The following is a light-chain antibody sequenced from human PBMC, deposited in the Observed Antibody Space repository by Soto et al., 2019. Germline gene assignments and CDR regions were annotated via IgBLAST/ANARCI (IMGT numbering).Light chain of an antibody. Sequence: QSVLTQPASVSGSPGQSITISCTGTSGDIFAYNYVSWYQQYPGKAPKLIIYEVNNRPSGVSYRFSGSKSGNTASLTISGLQAEDEADYYCSSYTDRSSVVFGGGTKLTVL. CDR1: SGDIFAYNY. J-gene: IGLJ2*01. V-gene: IGLV2-14*01. CDR2: EVN. CDR3: SSYTDRSSVV.